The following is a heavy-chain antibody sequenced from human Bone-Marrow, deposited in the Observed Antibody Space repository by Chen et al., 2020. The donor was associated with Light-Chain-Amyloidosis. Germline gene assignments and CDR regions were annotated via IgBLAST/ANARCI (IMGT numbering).Heavy chain of an antibody. J-gene: IGHJ4*02. CDR3: ARRRDGYNFDY. Sequence: EVQLEQSGPEVKKPGESLKISCKGSGYTFPNYWIGWVRQMPGKGLEWMGVIYPDDSDARYSPSFEGKVTISADKPITTAYLQSRSLKASDTAMYYCARRRDGYNFDYWGQGTLVTVSS. D-gene: IGHD5-12*01. CDR2: IYPDDSDA. CDR1: GYTFPNYW. V-gene: IGHV5-51*01.